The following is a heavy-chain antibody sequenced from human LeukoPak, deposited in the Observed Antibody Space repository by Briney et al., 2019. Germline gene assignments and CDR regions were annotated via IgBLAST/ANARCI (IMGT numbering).Heavy chain of an antibody. CDR2: IYYSGNT. J-gene: IGHJ4*02. CDR3: ARHINTWSYFDY. CDR1: GGPISTYY. Sequence: PSETLSLTCTVSGGPISTYYWSWIRQPPGKGLEWIGYIYYSGNTNYNPSLQSRVTISVDTSKNQFSLKLSSVTAADTAVYYCARHINTWSYFDYWGLGTLVTVSS. V-gene: IGHV4-59*08.